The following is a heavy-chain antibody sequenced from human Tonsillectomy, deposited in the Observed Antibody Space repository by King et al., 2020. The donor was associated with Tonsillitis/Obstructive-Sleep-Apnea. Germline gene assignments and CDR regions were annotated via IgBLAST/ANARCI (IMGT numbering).Heavy chain of an antibody. J-gene: IGHJ4*02. V-gene: IGHV3-7*03. Sequence: VQLVPSGGGLVQPGGSLRLSCAASGFTFSSYWMTWVRQAPGKGLEWVANIKQDGSEKYYVDSVKGRFTISRDNAKNSLYLQMNSLGAEDTAVYYCASDPPPYDSSGYLDYWGQGTLVTVSS. CDR3: ASDPPPYDSSGYLDY. CDR1: GFTFSSYW. D-gene: IGHD3-22*01. CDR2: IKQDGSEK.